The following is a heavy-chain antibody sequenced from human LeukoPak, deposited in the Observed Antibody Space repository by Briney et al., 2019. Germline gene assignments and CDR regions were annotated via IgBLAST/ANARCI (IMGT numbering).Heavy chain of an antibody. D-gene: IGHD4-17*01. J-gene: IGHJ4*02. Sequence: SETLSLTCTVSGGSISSYYWSWIRQPPGKGLEWIGYIYYSGSTNYNPSLKSRATISVDTSKNQFSLKLSSVTAADTAVYYCARNYGDYSPFDYWGQGTLVTVSS. V-gene: IGHV4-59*01. CDR1: GGSISSYY. CDR2: IYYSGST. CDR3: ARNYGDYSPFDY.